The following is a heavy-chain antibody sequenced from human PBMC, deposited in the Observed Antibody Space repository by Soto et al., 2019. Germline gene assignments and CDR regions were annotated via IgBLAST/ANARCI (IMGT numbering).Heavy chain of an antibody. CDR3: ARGRDMSGWFDY. J-gene: IGHJ5*01. D-gene: IGHD3-3*01. CDR2: IYYSGST. CDR1: GGPISSGGYY. Sequence: SETLSLTCTVSGGPISSGGYYWSWIRQHPGKGLEWIGYIYYSGSTYYNPSLKSRVTLSVDTSKNQFSLKLSSVTAADTAVYYCARGRDMSGWFDYWGQGKLVTVSS. V-gene: IGHV4-31*03.